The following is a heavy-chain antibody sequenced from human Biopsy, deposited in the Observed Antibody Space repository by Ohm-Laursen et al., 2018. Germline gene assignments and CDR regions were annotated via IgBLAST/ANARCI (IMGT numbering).Heavy chain of an antibody. Sequence: TQTLTLTCTVSGISLSNGRMGVSWVRQPPGKALEWLAHIFPNDEKAFSTSLKSRLTISKDTSKSQVVLTMANVDPVDTATYYCARILGSTVTTYSAMDVWGQGTTVTVSS. V-gene: IGHV2-26*01. CDR1: GISLSNGRMG. CDR3: ARILGSTVTTYSAMDV. J-gene: IGHJ6*02. CDR2: IFPNDEK. D-gene: IGHD4-17*01.